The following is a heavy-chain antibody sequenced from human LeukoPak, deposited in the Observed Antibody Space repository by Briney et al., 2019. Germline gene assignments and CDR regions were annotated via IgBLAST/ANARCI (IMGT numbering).Heavy chain of an antibody. CDR2: ISGSGGST. CDR1: GFTFRNYA. V-gene: IGHV3-23*01. CDR3: AKDQGIVVPTWDYAFDI. Sequence: GGSLRLSCAASGFTFRNYAMNWVRQAPGKGLEWVSVISGSGGSTYYAGSVKGRFTISRDNSRNTLYLQMNSLRVEDTALYYCAKDQGIVVPTWDYAFDIWGQGTVVTVSS. D-gene: IGHD3-22*01. J-gene: IGHJ3*02.